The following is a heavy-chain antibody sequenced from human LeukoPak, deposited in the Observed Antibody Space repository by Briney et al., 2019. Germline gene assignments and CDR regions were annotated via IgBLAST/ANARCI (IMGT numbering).Heavy chain of an antibody. D-gene: IGHD5-18*01. CDR3: ARIPAKYSYGAIDY. V-gene: IGHV4-39*01. J-gene: IGHJ4*02. CDR1: GGSISSSSYY. CDR2: IYYSGST. Sequence: SETLSLTCTVSGGSISSSSYYWGWIRQPPGKGLEWVGSIYYSGSTYYNPSLKSRVTISVDTSKNQFSPKLSSVTAADTAVYCCARIPAKYSYGAIDYWGQGTLVTVSS.